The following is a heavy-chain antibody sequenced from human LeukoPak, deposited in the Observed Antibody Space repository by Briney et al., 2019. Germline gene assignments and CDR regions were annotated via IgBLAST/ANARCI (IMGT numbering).Heavy chain of an antibody. Sequence: TGGSLRLSCAASGFTFSSYAMSWVRQAPGKGLEWVSGFRDTGGSTYYADSVKGRFTISRDNSKNTLYLQMNTLRAEDTAIYYCAKSAGTALYYNMDVWGQGTTVTVSS. V-gene: IGHV3-23*01. CDR1: GFTFSSYA. CDR2: FRDTGGST. D-gene: IGHD1-7*01. CDR3: AKSAGTALYYNMDV. J-gene: IGHJ6*02.